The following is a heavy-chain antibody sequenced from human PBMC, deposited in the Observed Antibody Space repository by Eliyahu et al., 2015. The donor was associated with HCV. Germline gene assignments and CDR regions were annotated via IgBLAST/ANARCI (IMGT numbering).Heavy chain of an antibody. D-gene: IGHD2-21*02. Sequence: EVQLVQSGAEVKKPGESLKISCQASGYTFTTYWIGLGAPVARERPGGVGVLLSRDSDTRYSPSFQGQATISADKSISIAYLQWSSLKASDTAMYYCARFSDYYFDYWGQGTLVTVSS. CDR3: ARFSDYYFDY. CDR1: GYTFTTYW. V-gene: IGHV5-51*01. CDR2: LSRDSDT. J-gene: IGHJ4*02.